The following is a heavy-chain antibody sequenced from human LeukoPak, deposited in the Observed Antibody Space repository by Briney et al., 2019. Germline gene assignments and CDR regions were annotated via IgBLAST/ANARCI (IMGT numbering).Heavy chain of an antibody. Sequence: PGGSLRLSCAASGFTVSNNYMSWVRQAPGKGLEWVSAISGSGYSTYYADSVKGRFAISRDNSKNTLYLQMNSLRAEDTAVYYCAGGSYYPYYYYMDVWGKGTTVTISS. V-gene: IGHV3-23*01. CDR2: ISGSGYST. D-gene: IGHD1-26*01. CDR1: GFTVSNNY. J-gene: IGHJ6*03. CDR3: AGGSYYPYYYYMDV.